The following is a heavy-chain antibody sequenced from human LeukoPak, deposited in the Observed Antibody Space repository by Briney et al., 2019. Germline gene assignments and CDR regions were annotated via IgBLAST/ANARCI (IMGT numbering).Heavy chain of an antibody. J-gene: IGHJ4*02. CDR3: AKDPHYNTLSGYFDY. CDR1: GFTFDDNA. CDR2: ISWNSGYI. V-gene: IGHV3-9*01. Sequence: GGSLRLSCAASGFTFDDNAMHWVRHGPGKGLEWVSGISWNSGYIGYADSVKGRFTISRDNAKNSLYLQMNSLTAEDTALYYCAKDPHYNTLSGYFDYWGQGTLVTVSS. D-gene: IGHD3-10*01.